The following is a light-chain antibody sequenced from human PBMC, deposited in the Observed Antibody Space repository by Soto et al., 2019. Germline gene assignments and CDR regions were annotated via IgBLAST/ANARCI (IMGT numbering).Light chain of an antibody. CDR2: GTS. CDR3: QQYGSSLWT. Sequence: DSVLTHSPGSLSLSPLEIATLSFRASQSVSISSLAWYQQKPGQAPRLPIYGTSSRATGIPDRFSGSGSGTDFTLTINRLEPEDFAMYFCQQYGSSLWTFGQGTKVDI. J-gene: IGKJ1*01. V-gene: IGKV3-20*01. CDR1: QSVSISS.